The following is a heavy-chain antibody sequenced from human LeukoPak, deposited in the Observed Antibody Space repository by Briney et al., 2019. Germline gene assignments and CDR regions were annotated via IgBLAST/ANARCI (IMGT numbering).Heavy chain of an antibody. J-gene: IGHJ3*02. V-gene: IGHV3-49*04. D-gene: IGHD1-14*01. CDR3: SRVPGFTRDGFDI. CDR2: IRGKTYGGTT. Sequence: GGPLRLSCTASGFTFGDYTMTWVRQAPGKGLEWVGFIRGKTYGGTTEYAASVRGRFTISRDDSKSIAYLQINSLKTDDTAVYYCSRVPGFTRDGFDIWGQGTMVTVSS. CDR1: GFTFGDYT.